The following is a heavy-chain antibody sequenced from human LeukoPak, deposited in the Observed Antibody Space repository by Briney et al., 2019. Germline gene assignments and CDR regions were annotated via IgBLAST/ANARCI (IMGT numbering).Heavy chain of an antibody. CDR3: ARGRAYYFDY. CDR2: INHSGST. J-gene: IGHJ4*02. V-gene: IGHV4-34*01. Sequence: SETLSLTCAVYGGSFSGYYWSWIRQPPGKGLEWIGEINHSGSTNYNPSLKSRVTISVDTSKNQFSLKLSSVTAADTAVYCCARGRAYYFDYWGQGTLVTVSS. CDR1: GGSFSGYY.